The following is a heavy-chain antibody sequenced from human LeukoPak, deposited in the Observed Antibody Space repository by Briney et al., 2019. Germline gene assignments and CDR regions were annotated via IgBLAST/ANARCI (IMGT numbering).Heavy chain of an antibody. D-gene: IGHD4-11*01. Sequence: GGSLRLSCAASGFTFSHYGFHWVRQAPGKGLGWVAVIWSDGSNKYYGDSVKGRFIIYRDDSQNTVYLQMNSLRAEDTAVYYCAKDAQRGFDYSNSLEYWGQGSLVTVSS. CDR2: IWSDGSNK. J-gene: IGHJ4*02. V-gene: IGHV3-33*06. CDR3: AKDAQRGFDYSNSLEY. CDR1: GFTFSHYG.